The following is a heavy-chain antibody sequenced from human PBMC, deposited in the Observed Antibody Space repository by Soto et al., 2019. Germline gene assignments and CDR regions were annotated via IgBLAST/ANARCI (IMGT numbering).Heavy chain of an antibody. V-gene: IGHV3-11*06. CDR3: ARGGRNHPSLNIDY. CDR2: IMMKSSTT. CDR1: GFTFSDHF. D-gene: IGHD2-2*01. Sequence: QVELVESGGGLVKPGGSLRLSCAASGFTFSDHFMTWIRQSPGKGLEWVSYIMMKSSTTNYADSVNGRFTIYRYNSKHSLVLQMDNVRVEDKSVYYCARGGRNHPSLNIDYWGQGTLVTVSS. J-gene: IGHJ4*02.